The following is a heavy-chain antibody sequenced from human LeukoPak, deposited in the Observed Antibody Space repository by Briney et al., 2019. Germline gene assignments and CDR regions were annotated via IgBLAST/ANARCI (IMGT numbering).Heavy chain of an antibody. CDR3: AKNGDRGAYCTGGTCYPYFYYYMDV. CDR2: VYSGGTT. Sequence: GGSLRLSCAASGFTVSTKYMSWVRQAPGKGLEWVSEVYSGGTTYYADSVKGRFTISRDNSKNTLYLQMNSLRAEDTAIYYCAKNGDRGAYCTGGTCYPYFYYYMDVWGKGTTVTI. CDR1: GFTVSTKY. V-gene: IGHV3-53*01. J-gene: IGHJ6*03. D-gene: IGHD2-15*01.